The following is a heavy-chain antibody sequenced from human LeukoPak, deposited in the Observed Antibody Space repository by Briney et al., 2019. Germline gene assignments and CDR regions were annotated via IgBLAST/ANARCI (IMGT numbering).Heavy chain of an antibody. J-gene: IGHJ4*02. CDR3: AKEWKDSSGYYYYFDY. Sequence: GGSLRLSCAASGFTFSSYAMSWVRQAPGKGLEWVSAISGSGGSTYYADSVKGRFTISRDNSKNTLYLQMNSLRAEDTAVYYCAKEWKDSSGYYYYFDYWGQGTPVTVSS. CDR2: ISGSGGST. D-gene: IGHD3-22*01. V-gene: IGHV3-23*01. CDR1: GFTFSSYA.